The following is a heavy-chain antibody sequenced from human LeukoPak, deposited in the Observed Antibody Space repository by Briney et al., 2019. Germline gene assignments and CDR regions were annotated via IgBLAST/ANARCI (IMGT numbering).Heavy chain of an antibody. CDR2: ISWNGGNI. D-gene: IGHD3-10*01. J-gene: IGHJ6*02. CDR1: GFTFRDYG. CDR3: TKDAGLGAIYGMDV. Sequence: PGGSLRLSCAASGFTFRDYGMHWVRHAPGKGLEWVSGISWNGGNIGYADSVKGRFTISRDSAKNSLYLQMSSLRTEDTALYYCTKDAGLGAIYGMDVWGQGTTVTVSS. V-gene: IGHV3-9*01.